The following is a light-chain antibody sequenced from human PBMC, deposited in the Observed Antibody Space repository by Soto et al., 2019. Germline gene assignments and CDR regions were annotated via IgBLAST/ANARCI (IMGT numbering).Light chain of an antibody. V-gene: IGKV3-15*01. J-gene: IGKJ5*01. CDR3: QHYAGGSRIT. CDR1: ESVTSS. CDR2: AAS. Sequence: EVVITQSPATLSVSPGDRTTLSCRASESVTSSLAWYQQKPGQPPRLLIYAASTRANDVPARFSGGGSETELTPTISRLEPEDFALYDGQHYAGGSRITFGQGTRLEIK.